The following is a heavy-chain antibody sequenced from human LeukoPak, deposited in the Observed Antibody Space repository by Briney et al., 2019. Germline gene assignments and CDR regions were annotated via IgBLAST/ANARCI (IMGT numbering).Heavy chain of an antibody. CDR2: IYYSGST. CDR3: ARAELELPSKLWFDP. Sequence: SETLSPTCTVSGGSISSGGYYWSWIRQHPGKGLEWIGYIYYSGSTYYNPSLKSRVTISVDTSKNQFSLKLSSVTAADTAVYYCARAELELPSKLWFDPWGQGTLVTVSS. J-gene: IGHJ5*02. CDR1: GGSISSGGYY. D-gene: IGHD1-7*01. V-gene: IGHV4-31*03.